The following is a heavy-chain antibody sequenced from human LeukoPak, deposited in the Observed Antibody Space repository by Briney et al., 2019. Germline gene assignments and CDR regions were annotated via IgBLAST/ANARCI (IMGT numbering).Heavy chain of an antibody. V-gene: IGHV4-61*02. J-gene: IGHJ4*02. Sequence: SETLSLTCTVSGGSISSSSYYWGWIRQPAGKGLEWIGRIYTSGSTNYNPSLKSRVTMSVDTSKNQFSLKLSSVTAADTAVYYCARAAGGFDYWGQGTLVTVSS. D-gene: IGHD3-16*01. CDR3: ARAAGGFDY. CDR2: IYTSGST. CDR1: GGSISSSSYY.